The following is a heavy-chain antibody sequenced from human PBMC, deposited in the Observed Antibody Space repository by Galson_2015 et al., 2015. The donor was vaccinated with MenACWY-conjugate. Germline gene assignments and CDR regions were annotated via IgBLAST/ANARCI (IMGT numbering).Heavy chain of an antibody. D-gene: IGHD3-22*01. Sequence: SLRLSCAASGFTFSSYDMNWVRQAPGKGLEWVSYVSSSGNTIYYADSVKGRFTISRDNAKNSLYLQMNSLRAEDTAGYYCARGVYDSSGYYFPWGQGTLVTVSS. J-gene: IGHJ1*01. CDR1: GFTFSSYD. V-gene: IGHV3-48*03. CDR3: ARGVYDSSGYYFP. CDR2: VSSSGNTI.